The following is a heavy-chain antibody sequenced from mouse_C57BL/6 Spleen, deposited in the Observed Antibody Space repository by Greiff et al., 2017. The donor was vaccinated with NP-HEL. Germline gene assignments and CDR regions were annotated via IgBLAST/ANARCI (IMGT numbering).Heavy chain of an antibody. J-gene: IGHJ4*01. CDR3: AREGSMEEVYAMDY. CDR2: IYPGDGDT. V-gene: IGHV1-80*01. CDR1: GYAFSSYW. Sequence: QVQLQQSGAELVKPGASVKISCKASGYAFSSYWMNWVKQRPGKGLEWIGQIYPGDGDTNYNGKFKGKATLTADKSSSTAYMQLSSLTSEDSAVYFCAREGSMEEVYAMDYWGQGTSVTVSS. D-gene: IGHD2-10*02.